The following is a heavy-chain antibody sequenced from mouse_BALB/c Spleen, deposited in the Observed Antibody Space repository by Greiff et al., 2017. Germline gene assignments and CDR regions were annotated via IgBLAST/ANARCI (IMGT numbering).Heavy chain of an antibody. D-gene: IGHD1-1*01. CDR3: ARDYGSYFDY. J-gene: IGHJ2*01. CDR1: GYSITSDYA. V-gene: IGHV3-2*02. Sequence: EVQLQESGPGLVKPSQSLSLTCTVTGYSITSDYAWNWIRQFPGNKLGWMGYISYSGSTSYNPSLKSRISITRDTSKNPFFLQLNSVTTEDTATYYCARDYGSYFDYWGQGTTLTVSS. CDR2: ISYSGST.